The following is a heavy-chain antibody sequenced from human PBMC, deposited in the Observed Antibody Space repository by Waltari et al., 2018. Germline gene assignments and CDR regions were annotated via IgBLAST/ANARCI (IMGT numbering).Heavy chain of an antibody. CDR3: ARARSYGGNSDAFDI. CDR1: GFTFDDYG. J-gene: IGHJ3*02. D-gene: IGHD4-17*01. CDR2: INWNGGST. Sequence: EVQLVESGGGVVRPGGSLRLSCAACGFTFDDYGMSLVRQAPGQGLEWVSGINWNGGSTGYADSVKGRFTISRDNAKNSLYLQMNSLRAEDTALYYCARARSYGGNSDAFDIWGQGTMVTVSS. V-gene: IGHV3-20*04.